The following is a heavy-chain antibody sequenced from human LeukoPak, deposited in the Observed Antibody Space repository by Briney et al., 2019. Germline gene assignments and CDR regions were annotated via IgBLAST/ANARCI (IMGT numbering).Heavy chain of an antibody. V-gene: IGHV4-4*07. D-gene: IGHD7-27*01. CDR3: ARVDGGSTGILHT. CDR2: FSTTWSA. CDR1: GASISSYY. J-gene: IGHJ5*02. Sequence: SETLSLTCSVSGASISSYYWTWIRQPAGKGLGWIGRFSTTWSASYNPSLKSRVTMSVDTSKNQFSLRLSSVTAADTAVYYCARVDGGSTGILHTWGQGTLVTVSS.